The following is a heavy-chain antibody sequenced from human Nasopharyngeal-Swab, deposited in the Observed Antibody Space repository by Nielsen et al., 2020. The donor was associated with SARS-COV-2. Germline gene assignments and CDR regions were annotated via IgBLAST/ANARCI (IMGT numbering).Heavy chain of an antibody. CDR3: ARWGELPNDAFDI. D-gene: IGHD1-26*01. Sequence: SVKVSCKASGYTFTGYYMHWVRQAPGQGLEWMGGIIPIFGTANYAQKFQGRVTITADESTSTAYMELSSLRSEDTAAYYCARWGELPNDAFDIWGQGTMVTVSS. V-gene: IGHV1-69*13. CDR1: GYTFTGYY. J-gene: IGHJ3*02. CDR2: IIPIFGTA.